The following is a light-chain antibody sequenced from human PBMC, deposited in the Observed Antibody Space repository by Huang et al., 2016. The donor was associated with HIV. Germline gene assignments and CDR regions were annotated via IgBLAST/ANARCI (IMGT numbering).Light chain of an antibody. Sequence: DIVLTQSPLSLPVTPGEPASISCRSSQGLLYSNGYNYLHWYLQKPGHSPQLVISVASNRASGVPDRFSGSGSGTDFTLKISRVEAEDVGVYYCMQGLQTPQTFGQGTKVEIK. CDR1: QGLLYSNGYNY. J-gene: IGKJ1*01. CDR3: MQGLQTPQT. V-gene: IGKV2-28*01. CDR2: VAS.